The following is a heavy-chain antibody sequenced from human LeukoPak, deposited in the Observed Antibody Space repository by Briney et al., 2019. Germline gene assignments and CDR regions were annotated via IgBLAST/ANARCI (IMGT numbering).Heavy chain of an antibody. Sequence: ASVTVSCTASGYTFTGYYMHWVRQAPGQGLEWMGWINPNSGDTDYAQKFQGRVTMTRDTSISTAYMELSRLRSDDTAVYYCARVASGGSYYMDVWGKGTTVTVSS. V-gene: IGHV1-2*02. CDR1: GYTFTGYY. CDR3: ARVASGGSYYMDV. D-gene: IGHD3-10*01. J-gene: IGHJ6*03. CDR2: INPNSGDT.